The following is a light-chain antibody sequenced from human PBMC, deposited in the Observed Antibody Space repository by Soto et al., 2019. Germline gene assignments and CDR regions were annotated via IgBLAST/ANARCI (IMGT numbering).Light chain of an antibody. V-gene: IGKV1-5*01. CDR1: QSISSW. J-gene: IGKJ1*01. Sequence: DIQMTQSPSTLSAPVGDRVTITCRASQSISSWLAWYQQKPGKAPKLLIYDASSLESGVPSRFSGSGSGTEYTLTISSLQPDDFATYSRQLYNPYTWPFGQGTKVEIK. CDR2: DAS. CDR3: QLYNPYTWP.